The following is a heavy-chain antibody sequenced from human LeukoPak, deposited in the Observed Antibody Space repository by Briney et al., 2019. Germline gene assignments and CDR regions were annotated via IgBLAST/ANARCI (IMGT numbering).Heavy chain of an antibody. CDR3: AKDVSLRGYATNGYYNDY. V-gene: IGHV3-43D*03. Sequence: GGSLRLSCAASGFTFGDYAMHWVRQAPGKGLEWVSLISWDGAGTYYADSVKGRFTISRDNSKNSLYLQMNSLRTEDTALYYCAKDVSLRGYATNGYYNDYWGQGTLVTVSS. J-gene: IGHJ4*02. CDR2: ISWDGAGT. CDR1: GFTFGDYA. D-gene: IGHD2-8*01.